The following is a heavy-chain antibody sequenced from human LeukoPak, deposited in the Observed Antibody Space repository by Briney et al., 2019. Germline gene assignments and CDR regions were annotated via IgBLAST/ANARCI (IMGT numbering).Heavy chain of an antibody. D-gene: IGHD3-3*01. CDR3: ARSEPYYDFWSGYRYYFDY. CDR2: ISSSGSTI. CDR1: GFTFSDYY. V-gene: IGHV3-11*04. Sequence: GGSLRLSCAASGFTFSDYYMSWIRQAPGKGLEWVSYISSSGSTIYYADSVKGRFTISRDNAKNSLYLQMNSLRAEDTAVYYCARSEPYYDFWSGYRYYFDYWGQGTLVTVSS. J-gene: IGHJ4*02.